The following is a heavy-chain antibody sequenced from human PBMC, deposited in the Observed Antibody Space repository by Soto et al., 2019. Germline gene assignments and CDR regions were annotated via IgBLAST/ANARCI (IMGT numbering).Heavy chain of an antibody. CDR2: ISAYNGNT. D-gene: IGHD6-13*01. V-gene: IGHV1-18*01. Sequence: QVQLVQSGAEVKKPGASVKVSCKASGYTFTSYAISWVRQAPGQGLEWMGWISAYNGNTHYAQKLPGRVTMTTDTSTSTAYMELRSLRSDDTAVYYCARSSGSSWMFYWFDPWGQGTLVTVSS. CDR3: ARSSGSSWMFYWFDP. CDR1: GYTFTSYA. J-gene: IGHJ5*02.